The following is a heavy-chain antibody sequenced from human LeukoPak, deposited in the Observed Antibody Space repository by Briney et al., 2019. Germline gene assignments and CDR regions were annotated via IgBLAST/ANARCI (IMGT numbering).Heavy chain of an antibody. D-gene: IGHD3-3*01. CDR2: IRYDGSNK. J-gene: IGHJ4*02. CDR1: GFTFSSYG. Sequence: PWGSLRLSCAASGFTFSSYGMHWVRQAPGKGLEWVAFIRYDGSNKYYADSVKGRFTISRDNSKNTLYLQMNSLRAEDTAVYYCAKDSSDKRITIFGVDYDYWGQGTLVTVSS. V-gene: IGHV3-30*02. CDR3: AKDSSDKRITIFGVDYDY.